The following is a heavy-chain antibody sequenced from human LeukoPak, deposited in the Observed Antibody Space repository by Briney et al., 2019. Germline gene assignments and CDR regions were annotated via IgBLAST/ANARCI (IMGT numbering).Heavy chain of an antibody. CDR1: GYSFTSYW. CDR3: ARQREEYSSSPYFDY. CDR2: IYPGDSDT. D-gene: IGHD6-6*01. Sequence: GESLKISCQGSGYSFTSYWIGWVRQMPGKGLEWMGIIYPGDSDTRYSPSFQGQVTISADKSISTAYLQWSSLKASDTAMYYCARQREEYSSSPYFDYWGQGTLVTVSS. J-gene: IGHJ4*02. V-gene: IGHV5-51*01.